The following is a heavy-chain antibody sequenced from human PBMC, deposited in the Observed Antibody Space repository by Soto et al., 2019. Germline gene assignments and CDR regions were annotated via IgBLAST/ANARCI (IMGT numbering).Heavy chain of an antibody. Sequence: GGSLRLSCAASGFQFRNYSMNWVRQAPGKGLEWVSTITASGASSYYADSVRGRFTISRDNAKDSVFLQMSNLRAEDTAVYYCAREYANFWGHGILVTVSS. V-gene: IGHV3-21*01. CDR3: AREYANF. J-gene: IGHJ4*01. CDR2: ITASGASS. CDR1: GFQFRNYS. D-gene: IGHD1-7*01.